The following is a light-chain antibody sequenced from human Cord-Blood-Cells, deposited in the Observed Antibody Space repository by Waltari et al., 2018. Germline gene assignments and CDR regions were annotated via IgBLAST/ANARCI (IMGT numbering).Light chain of an antibody. CDR3: CSYAGSSTWV. J-gene: IGLJ3*02. Sequence: QSALTQPASVSGSPGQSITISCTGTSSDVGSYNLVSWYQQHPGKAPKLMIYEGSTRPSGVSNLFSGSKSGNTASLTISVLQAEDEADYYCCSYAGSSTWVFGGGTKLTVL. CDR1: SSDVGSYNL. V-gene: IGLV2-23*01. CDR2: EGS.